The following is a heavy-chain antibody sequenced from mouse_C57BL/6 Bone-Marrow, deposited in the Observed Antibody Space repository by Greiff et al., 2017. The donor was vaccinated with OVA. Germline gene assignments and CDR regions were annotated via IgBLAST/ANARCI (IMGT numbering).Heavy chain of an antibody. CDR2: SRNKANDYTT. V-gene: IGHV7-1*01. D-gene: IGHD2-3*01. CDR3: ARGIYDGYSYYAMDY. Sequence: EVQGVESGGGLVQSGRSLRLSCATSGFTFSDFYMEWVRQAPGKGLEWIAASRNKANDYTTEYSASVKGRFIVSRDTSQSILYLQMNALRAEDTAIYYCARGIYDGYSYYAMDYWGQGTSVTVSS. CDR1: GFTFSDFY. J-gene: IGHJ4*01.